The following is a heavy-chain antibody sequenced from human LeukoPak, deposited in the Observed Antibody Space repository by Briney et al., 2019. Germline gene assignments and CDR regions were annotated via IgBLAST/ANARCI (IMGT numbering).Heavy chain of an antibody. V-gene: IGHV4-59*01. CDR1: GGSISSYY. CDR3: ARVGCSSTSCHARDYYYYYMDV. J-gene: IGHJ6*03. Sequence: SETLSLTGTVAGGSISSYYWSWIRQPPGKGLEWIGYIYYSGSTNYNPSLKSRVTISVDTSKNQFSLKLSSVTAADTAVYYCARVGCSSTSCHARDYYYYYMDVWGKGTTVTISS. CDR2: IYYSGST. D-gene: IGHD2-2*01.